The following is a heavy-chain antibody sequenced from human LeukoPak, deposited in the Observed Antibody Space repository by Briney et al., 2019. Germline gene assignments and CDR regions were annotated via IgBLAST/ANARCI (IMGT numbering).Heavy chain of an antibody. CDR3: ARFNGRRYLDV. D-gene: IGHD2-8*01. J-gene: IGHJ6*03. Sequence: SETLSLTCTVSGGSISSYYWSWIRQPPGKGLEWIGYIYYSGNTNYNPSLKSRVIISVNTSKNQFSLKLSSVTAADTAVYYCARFNGRRYLDVWGKGTTVTVSS. V-gene: IGHV4-59*08. CDR2: IYYSGNT. CDR1: GGSISSYY.